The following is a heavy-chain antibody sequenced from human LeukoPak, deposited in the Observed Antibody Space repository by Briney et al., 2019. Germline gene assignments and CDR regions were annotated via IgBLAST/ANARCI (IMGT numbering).Heavy chain of an antibody. J-gene: IGHJ2*01. CDR2: INPNSGGT. Sequence: ASVKVSCKASGYTFTGYYMHWVRQAPGQGLEWMGWINPNSGGTNYAQKFQGRVTMTRDTSISTAYMELSRLRSDDTAVYYCASPDVHYYDSSGYYYGMDVWGRGTLVTVSS. CDR3: ASPDVHYYDSSGYYYGMDV. V-gene: IGHV1-2*02. CDR1: GYTFTGYY. D-gene: IGHD3-22*01.